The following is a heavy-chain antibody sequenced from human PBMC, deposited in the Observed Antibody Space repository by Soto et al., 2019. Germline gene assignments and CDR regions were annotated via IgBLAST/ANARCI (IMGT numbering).Heavy chain of an antibody. CDR3: ASGLSILPDLAGTLGY. CDR2: MNPNSDNT. J-gene: IGHJ4*02. V-gene: IGHV1-8*01. CDR1: GYTFTSYD. Sequence: ASVKVSCKASGYTFTSYDMNWVRQATGQGLEWMGWMNPNSDNTGYAQKFQGRATMTRNTSISTAYMELSSLRSEDTAVYYCASGLSILPDLAGTLGYWGQGTLVTVSS. D-gene: IGHD1-1*01.